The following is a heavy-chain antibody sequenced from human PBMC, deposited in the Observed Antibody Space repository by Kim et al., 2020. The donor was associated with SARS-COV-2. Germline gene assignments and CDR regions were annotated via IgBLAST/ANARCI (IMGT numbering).Heavy chain of an antibody. Sequence: AAVKGRFTSSRDNSKNTLYLQMNSLRAEDTAVYYCAKGLVDTAMRDAFDIWGQGTMVTVSS. D-gene: IGHD5-18*01. J-gene: IGHJ3*02. CDR3: AKGLVDTAMRDAFDI. V-gene: IGHV3-23*01.